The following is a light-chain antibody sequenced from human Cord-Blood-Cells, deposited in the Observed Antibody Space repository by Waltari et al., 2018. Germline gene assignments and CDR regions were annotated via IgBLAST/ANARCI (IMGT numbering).Light chain of an antibody. CDR1: QSVSSSY. V-gene: IGKV3-20*01. CDR2: CAS. CDR3: QQYGSSASYT. Sequence: EIALTQSPGTLSLSPLENATLSCRASQSVSSSYLACFQQKPGQAPRLIIYCASSRANGIPDRFSGSGSGTDFTLTIRSLEPEDFAVYYCQQYGSSASYTSGQGTKLEIK. J-gene: IGKJ2*01.